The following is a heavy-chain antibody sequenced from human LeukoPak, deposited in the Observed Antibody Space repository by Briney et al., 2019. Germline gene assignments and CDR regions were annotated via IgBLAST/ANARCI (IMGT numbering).Heavy chain of an antibody. D-gene: IGHD3-3*01. CDR3: ATDRGWRTSGYYLYYFEY. Sequence: GGSLRLSCAASGFIFTNYFMSWVRQAPGKGLEWVASIKHDGSEKYYVDSVRGRFTISRDNTMNSLYLQMSSLRAEDTAVYYCATDRGWRTSGYYLYYFEYWGQGTLVTFSS. CDR2: IKHDGSEK. V-gene: IGHV3-7*01. CDR1: GFIFTNYF. J-gene: IGHJ4*02.